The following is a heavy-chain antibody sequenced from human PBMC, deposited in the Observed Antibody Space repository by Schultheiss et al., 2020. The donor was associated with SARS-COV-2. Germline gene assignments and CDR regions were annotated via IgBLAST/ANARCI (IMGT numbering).Heavy chain of an antibody. CDR2: VSGYNGKT. CDR3: ARDYRGDYFDSSLDV. CDR1: GYTFSSYG. D-gene: IGHD3-22*01. J-gene: IGHJ6*02. Sequence: ASVKVSCKASGYTFSSYGISWVRQAPGQGLEWMGWVSGYNGKTQCAEKFQGRVTMTTDTSTSTASMALRSLRSDDTAVYYCARDYRGDYFDSSLDVWGQGTT. V-gene: IGHV1-18*01.